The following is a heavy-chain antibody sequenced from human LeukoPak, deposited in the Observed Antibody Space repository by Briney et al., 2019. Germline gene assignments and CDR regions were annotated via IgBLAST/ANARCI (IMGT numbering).Heavy chain of an antibody. CDR3: AKTRPLGVIAAVRGEYYFDY. D-gene: IGHD6-13*01. J-gene: IGHJ4*02. V-gene: IGHV3-30*18. CDR2: ISYDGSNK. Sequence: GGSLRLSCAASGFTFSSYGMHWVRQAPGKGLEWVAVISYDGSNKYYADSVKGRFTISRDNSKNTLYLQMNSLRAEDTAVYYCAKTRPLGVIAAVRGEYYFDYWGQGTLVTVSS. CDR1: GFTFSSYG.